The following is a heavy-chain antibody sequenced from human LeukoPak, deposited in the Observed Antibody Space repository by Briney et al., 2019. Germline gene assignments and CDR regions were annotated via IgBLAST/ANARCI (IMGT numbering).Heavy chain of an antibody. CDR2: ISYIGST. J-gene: IGHJ3*02. CDR1: ADSLSSHY. D-gene: IGHD4-17*01. CDR3: ARDLVTVTKGFDI. V-gene: IGHV4-59*11. Sequence: PSATLSLTSAVSADSLSSHYWTWIRPPPGKGLEWIGYISYIGSTNYNPSLKSRVTISIDTSKYQFSLKLSSVTAAVTAVYYCARDLVTVTKGFDIWGQGTMVSVSS.